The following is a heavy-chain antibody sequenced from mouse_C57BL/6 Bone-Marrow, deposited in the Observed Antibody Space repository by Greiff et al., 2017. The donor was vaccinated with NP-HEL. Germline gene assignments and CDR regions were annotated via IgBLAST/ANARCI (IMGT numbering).Heavy chain of an antibody. CDR3: VRHLYDYGWFAY. V-gene: IGHV10-1*01. J-gene: IGHJ3*01. CDR2: IRSKSNNYAT. D-gene: IGHD2-4*01. CDR1: GFSFNTYA. Sequence: EVHLVESGGGLVQPKGSLKLSCAASGFSFNTYAMNWVRQAPGKGLEWVARIRSKSNNYATYYADSVKDRFTISRDDSESMLYLQMNNLKTEDTAMYYCVRHLYDYGWFAYWGQGTLVTVSA.